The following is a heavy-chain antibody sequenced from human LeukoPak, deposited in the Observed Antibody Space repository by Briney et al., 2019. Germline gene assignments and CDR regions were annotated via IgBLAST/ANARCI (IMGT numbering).Heavy chain of an antibody. D-gene: IGHD6-19*01. CDR3: ARSDSSGCRY. J-gene: IGHJ4*02. CDR2: ISSSGSTI. CDR1: GFTFSSYE. V-gene: IGHV3-48*03. Sequence: PGGSLRLSCAASGFTFSSYEMNWFRQAPGKGLEWVSYISSSGSTIYYADSVKGRFTISRDNAKNSLYLQMNSLRAEDTAVYYCARSDSSGCRYWGQGTLVTVSS.